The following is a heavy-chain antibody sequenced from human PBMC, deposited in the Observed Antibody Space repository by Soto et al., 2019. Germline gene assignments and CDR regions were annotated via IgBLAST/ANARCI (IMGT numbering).Heavy chain of an antibody. D-gene: IGHD2-8*02. Sequence: QVQLVQSGAEVKKPGASVKVSCKASGYTFTSYAMHWVRQAPGQRLEWMGWINAGNGNTKYSQKFQGRVTINRDTSASTAYTELSSLRSEDTAVYYCARGSTGGEADAVDPWGQGTLLTVSS. CDR1: GYTFTSYA. J-gene: IGHJ5*02. V-gene: IGHV1-3*01. CDR2: INAGNGNT. CDR3: ARGSTGGEADAVDP.